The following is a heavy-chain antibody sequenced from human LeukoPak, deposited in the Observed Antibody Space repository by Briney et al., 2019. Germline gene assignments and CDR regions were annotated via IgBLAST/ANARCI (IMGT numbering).Heavy chain of an antibody. CDR3: ARDLAAPENY. V-gene: IGHV3-23*01. J-gene: IGHJ4*02. Sequence: GGSLRLSCAASGFTSSSYAMSWVRQAPGKGLEWVSAISGSGGSTYYADSVKGRFTISRDNAKNSLYLQMNSLRAEDTAVYYCARDLAAPENYWGQGTLVTVSS. CDR1: GFTSSSYA. D-gene: IGHD1-14*01. CDR2: ISGSGGST.